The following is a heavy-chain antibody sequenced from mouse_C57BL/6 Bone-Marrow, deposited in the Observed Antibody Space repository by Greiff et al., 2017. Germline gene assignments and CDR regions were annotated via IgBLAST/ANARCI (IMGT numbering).Heavy chain of an antibody. J-gene: IGHJ2*01. CDR2: IDPSDSET. Sequence: QVQLQQPGAELVRPGSSVKLSCKASGYTFTSYWMHWVKQRPIQGLEWIGNIDPSDSETHYNQKFKDKATLTVDKSSSTAYMQLSSLTSEDSAVYYCAGLIRGGYCFDYWGQGTTLTVSS. CDR3: AGLIRGGYCFDY. D-gene: IGHD1-1*02. CDR1: GYTFTSYW. V-gene: IGHV1-52*01.